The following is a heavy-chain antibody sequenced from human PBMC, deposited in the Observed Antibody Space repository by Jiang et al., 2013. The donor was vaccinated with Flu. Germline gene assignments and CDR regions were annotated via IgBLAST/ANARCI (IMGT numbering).Heavy chain of an antibody. D-gene: IGHD2-2*01. CDR2: TYPGDSDT. CDR3: ARRGMGYCTSASCDAPSHDAFEI. V-gene: IGHV5-51*01. CDR1: GYTFTSYW. Sequence: ISCKGSGYTFTSYWIVWVRQMPGKGLEWMGITYPGDSDTRYSPSFQGQVTISVDKSITTAYLQWSSLKASDTAMYYCARRGMGYCTSASCDAPSHDAFEIWGQGTMVTVTS. J-gene: IGHJ3*02.